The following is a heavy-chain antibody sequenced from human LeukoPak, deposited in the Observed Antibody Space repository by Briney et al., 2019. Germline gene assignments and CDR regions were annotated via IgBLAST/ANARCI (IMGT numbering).Heavy chain of an antibody. Sequence: PGGSLRLSCAASGFIFSSYAMSWVRQPPGKGLEWIGEINHSGSTNYNPSLKSRVTISVDTSKNQFSLKLSSVTAADTAVYYCARTQSQSGSYRYYFGYWGQGTLVTVSS. CDR1: GFIFSSYA. V-gene: IGHV4-34*01. CDR2: INHSGST. D-gene: IGHD1-26*01. CDR3: ARTQSQSGSYRYYFGY. J-gene: IGHJ4*02.